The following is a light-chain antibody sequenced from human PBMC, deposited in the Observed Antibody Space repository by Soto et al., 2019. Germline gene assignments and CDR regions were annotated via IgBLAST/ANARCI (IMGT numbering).Light chain of an antibody. V-gene: IGKV3-20*01. J-gene: IGKJ5*01. CDR2: GAS. CDR3: QQYGSSPPVT. CDR1: QSVSSSY. Sequence: EIVLTQSPGTLFLFPGERATLSCRASQSVSSSYLAWYPQKPGQAPRLLIYGASGRATGIPDRFSGSGSGTDFTLTISRLEPEDFAVYYCQQYGSSPPVTFGQGTRLEIK.